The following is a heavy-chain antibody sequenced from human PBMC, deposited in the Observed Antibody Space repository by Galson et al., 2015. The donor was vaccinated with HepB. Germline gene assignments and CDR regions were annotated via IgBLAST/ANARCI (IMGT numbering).Heavy chain of an antibody. CDR3: ARGGLSSSWFDP. J-gene: IGHJ5*02. V-gene: IGHV1-2*04. Sequence: SVKVSCKASGYTFTGYYMHWVRQAPGQGLEWMGWINPNSGGTYYAQKFQGWVTMTRDTSISTAYMELSRLRSDDTAVYYCARGGLSSSWFDPWGQGTLVTVSS. CDR1: GYTFTGYY. CDR2: INPNSGGT. D-gene: IGHD6-13*01.